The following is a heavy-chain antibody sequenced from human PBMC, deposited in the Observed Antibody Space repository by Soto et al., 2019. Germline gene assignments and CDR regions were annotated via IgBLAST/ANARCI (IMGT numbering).Heavy chain of an antibody. J-gene: IGHJ5*02. CDR3: ARDRYCSSTSCPPGRWFDP. V-gene: IGHV4-61*08. Sequence: SETLSLTCTVSGGSISSGGYYWSWIRQPPGKGLEWIGYIYYSGSTNYNPSLKSRVTISVDTSKNQFSLKLSSVTAADTAVYYCARDRYCSSTSCPPGRWFDPWGQGTLVTVSS. D-gene: IGHD2-2*01. CDR1: GGSISSGGYY. CDR2: IYYSGST.